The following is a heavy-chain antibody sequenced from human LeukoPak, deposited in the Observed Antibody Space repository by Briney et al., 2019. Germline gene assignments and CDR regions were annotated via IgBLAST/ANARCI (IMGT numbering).Heavy chain of an antibody. J-gene: IGHJ4*02. Sequence: GASVTVSCTASGGTFSSYAISWVRQAPGQGLEWMGGIIPIFGTANYAQKFQGRVTITADESTSTGYLEMSSLRSEDTAVYYCARGDSSGYDTFDYWGQGTQVTVSS. V-gene: IGHV1-69*13. CDR2: IIPIFGTA. CDR3: ARGDSSGYDTFDY. D-gene: IGHD3-22*01. CDR1: GGTFSSYA.